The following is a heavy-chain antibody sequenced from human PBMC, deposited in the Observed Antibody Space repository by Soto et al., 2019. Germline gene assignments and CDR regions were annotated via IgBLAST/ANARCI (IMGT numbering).Heavy chain of an antibody. D-gene: IGHD1-20*01. J-gene: IGHJ4*02. CDR2: IFDSGTT. CDR3: ARGWQRVTGTYDY. CDR1: GASLSSVGYY. V-gene: IGHV4-31*11. Sequence: QVQLQESGPGLEKPSQTLSLTCAVSGASLSSVGYYWHWILQHPGKGLEWLGYIFDSGTTYYRPSLKSRLAISADTSNNQLSLRLTSVTAADTAVYYCARGWQRVTGTYDYWGQGTLVTVSS.